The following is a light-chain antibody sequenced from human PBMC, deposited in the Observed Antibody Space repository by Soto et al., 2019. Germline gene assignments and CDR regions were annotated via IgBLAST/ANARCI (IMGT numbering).Light chain of an antibody. CDR1: SSDVGGYNY. J-gene: IGLJ2*01. CDR3: SSYTLGGVV. CDR2: EVT. Sequence: QSVLTQPASMSGSPGQSIAISCTGTSSDVGGYNYVSWYQQHPGKAPKLMIYEVTNRPSGVSNRFSGSKSGNTASLTISGLQAEDEADYYCSSYTLGGVVFGGGTKLTVL. V-gene: IGLV2-14*01.